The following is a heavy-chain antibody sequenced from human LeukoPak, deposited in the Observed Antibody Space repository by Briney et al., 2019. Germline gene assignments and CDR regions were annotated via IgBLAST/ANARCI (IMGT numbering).Heavy chain of an antibody. V-gene: IGHV3-21*04. D-gene: IGHD3-10*01. CDR3: AKEGKLGLDY. CDR1: GFTFSSYS. J-gene: IGHJ4*02. Sequence: PGGSLRLSCAASGFTFSSYSMNWVRQAPGKGLEWVSSINSGSSYLYYADSVKGRFTISRDNAKNSLYLQMNSLRAEDTAVYYCAKEGKLGLDYWGQGTLVTVSS. CDR2: INSGSSYL.